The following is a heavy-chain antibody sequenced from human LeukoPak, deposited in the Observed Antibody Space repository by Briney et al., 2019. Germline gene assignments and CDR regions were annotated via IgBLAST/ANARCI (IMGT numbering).Heavy chain of an antibody. CDR2: INWNGGST. V-gene: IGHV3-20*04. CDR3: ARTARHLDY. D-gene: IGHD5-18*01. Sequence: GGSLRLSCAASGFTSDDYGMSWVRQAPGKGLEWVSGINWNGGSTGYADSVRGRFTISRDNAKNLLYLQMNDLRLEDTAVYYCARTARHLDYWGQGTLVTVSS. CDR1: GFTSDDYG. J-gene: IGHJ4*02.